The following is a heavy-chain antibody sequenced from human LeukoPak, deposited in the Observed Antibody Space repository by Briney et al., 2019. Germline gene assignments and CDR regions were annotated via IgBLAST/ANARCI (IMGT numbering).Heavy chain of an antibody. CDR3: AKDNYGGVYAS. J-gene: IGHJ5*02. CDR2: ISDVVSHT. Sequence: GGSLRLSCAASGFTFRNFGMSWIRQAPGKALEWVAHISDVVSHTFYADSAKGRFIISRDNSNNRVFLQMNSLRPEDTALYYCAKDNYGGVYASWGQGTLVTVSS. V-gene: IGHV3-23*01. CDR1: GFTFRNFG. D-gene: IGHD3-16*01.